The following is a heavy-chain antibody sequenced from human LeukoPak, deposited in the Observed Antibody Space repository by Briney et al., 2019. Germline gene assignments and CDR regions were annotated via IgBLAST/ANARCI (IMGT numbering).Heavy chain of an antibody. V-gene: IGHV3-23*01. CDR3: AKYYYDSSGYYITPPARAPDY. CDR1: GFTFSSYA. CDR2: ISGGGVST. J-gene: IGHJ4*02. D-gene: IGHD3-22*01. Sequence: GGSLRLSCAASGFTFSSYAMTWVRQAPGKGLQWVSAISGGGVSTYYADSVKGRFTISRDNSKNTLYLQMNSLRAEDTAVYYCAKYYYDSSGYYITPPARAPDYWGQGTLVTVSS.